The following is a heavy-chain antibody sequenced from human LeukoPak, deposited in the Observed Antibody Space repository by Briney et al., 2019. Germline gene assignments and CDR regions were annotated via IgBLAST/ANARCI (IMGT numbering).Heavy chain of an antibody. CDR3: ASRALYYDSEEPDY. V-gene: IGHV4-59*01. Sequence: NPSETLSLTCTVSGGSISSYYWSWIRQPPGKGLEWIGYIYYSGSTNYNPSLKSRVTISVDTSKNQFSLKLSSVTAADTAVYYCASRALYYDSEEPDYWGQGTLVTVSS. D-gene: IGHD3-22*01. J-gene: IGHJ4*02. CDR1: GGSISSYY. CDR2: IYYSGST.